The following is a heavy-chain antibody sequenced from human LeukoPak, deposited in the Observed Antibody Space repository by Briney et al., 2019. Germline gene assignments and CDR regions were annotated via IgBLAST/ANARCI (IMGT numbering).Heavy chain of an antibody. V-gene: IGHV4-39*02. D-gene: IGHD3-22*01. CDR1: GGSISSSSYY. J-gene: IGHJ4*02. Sequence: SETLSLTCTVSGGSISSSSYYWGWIRQPPGKGLEWIGSIYYSGSTYYNPSPKSRVTISVDTSKNQFSLKLSSVTAADTAVYYCAREVVGSSNTDYWGQGTLVTVSS. CDR3: AREVVGSSNTDY. CDR2: IYYSGST.